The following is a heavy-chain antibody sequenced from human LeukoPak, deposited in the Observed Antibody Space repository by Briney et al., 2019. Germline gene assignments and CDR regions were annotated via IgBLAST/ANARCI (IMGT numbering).Heavy chain of an antibody. V-gene: IGHV6-1*01. Sequence: LQTLSLTCAISGDSVSSNSAAWDWTSPPPSRGLEWLGKTYYRSTRYNDYAGSVKSPIPISPDTTTDELSLQLYSVTPEDTAVYYCAREGGPPVYSSSWSYYYYGMDVWGQGTTVTVSS. J-gene: IGHJ6*02. D-gene: IGHD6-13*01. CDR3: AREGGPPVYSSSWSYYYYGMDV. CDR1: GDSVSSNSAA. CDR2: TYYRSTRYN.